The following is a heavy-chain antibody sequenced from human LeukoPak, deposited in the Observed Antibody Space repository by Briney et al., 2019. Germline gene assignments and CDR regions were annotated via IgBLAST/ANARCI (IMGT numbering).Heavy chain of an antibody. CDR2: IYTGDET. CDR1: GFTVDGNY. D-gene: IGHD1-26*01. CDR3: AKGGKWDVTPFDY. J-gene: IGHJ4*02. V-gene: IGHV3-53*01. Sequence: GGSLRLSCTVSGFTVDGNYMNWVRQAPGKGLEWVSVIYTGDETFYADSVKGRFTISRDNSKNTLYLQVNSLRAEDTAVYYCAKGGKWDVTPFDYWGQGTLVTVSS.